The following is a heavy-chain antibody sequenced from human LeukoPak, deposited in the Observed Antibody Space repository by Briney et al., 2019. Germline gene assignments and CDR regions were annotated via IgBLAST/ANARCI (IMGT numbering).Heavy chain of an antibody. V-gene: IGHV4-38-2*02. CDR3: ARSYYDTRGRLEP. CDR2: IHHSGTT. D-gene: IGHD3-22*01. Sequence: SETLSLTGTVSGYSISNGYYWGWVRQPPGKGLEWIGTIHHSGTTYYSPSLRSRVTTSVDTSKNQFSLSLSSVTAADTAVYYCARSYYDTRGRLEPWGQGTLVTVSS. J-gene: IGHJ5*02. CDR1: GYSISNGYY.